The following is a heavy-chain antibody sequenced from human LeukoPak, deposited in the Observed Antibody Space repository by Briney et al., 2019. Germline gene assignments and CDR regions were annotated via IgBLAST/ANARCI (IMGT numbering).Heavy chain of an antibody. Sequence: GGSLRLSCAASGFTFSSYAMHWVRQAPGKGLEWVANIKQDGSEKYYVDSVKGRFTISRDNSKNTLYLQMNSLGTEDTAVYYCASSGRIKGDAFDIWGQGTMVTVSS. CDR3: ASSGRIKGDAFDI. J-gene: IGHJ3*02. CDR1: GFTFSSYA. V-gene: IGHV3-7*01. CDR2: IKQDGSEK. D-gene: IGHD1-26*01.